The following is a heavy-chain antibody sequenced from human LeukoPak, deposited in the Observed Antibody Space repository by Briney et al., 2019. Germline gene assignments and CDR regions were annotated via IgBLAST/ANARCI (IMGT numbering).Heavy chain of an antibody. CDR1: GGSFSGYY. J-gene: IGHJ4*02. CDR3: ARGEHYSNYFDS. D-gene: IGHD4-11*01. V-gene: IGHV4-34*01. Sequence: SETLSLTCAVYGGSFSGYYWTWIRQPPGQGLAWVGEISHSGTTNYNASLKSRVTISLDTSKNQFSLKLTSVTAADTAVYYCARGEHYSNYFDSWGQGTLVTVSS. CDR2: ISHSGTT.